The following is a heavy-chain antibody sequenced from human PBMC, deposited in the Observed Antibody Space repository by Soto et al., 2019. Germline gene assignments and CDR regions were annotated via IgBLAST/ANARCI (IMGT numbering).Heavy chain of an antibody. CDR1: GGTFSSYA. J-gene: IGHJ6*02. CDR3: ARDGDYGDYYYYYYGMDA. V-gene: IGHV1-69*13. D-gene: IGHD4-17*01. Sequence: SVKVSCKASGGTFSSYAISWVRQAPGQGLEWMGGIIPIFGTANYAQKFQGRVTITADESTSTAYMELSSLRSEDTAVYYCARDGDYGDYYYYYYGMDAWGQGTTVTVS. CDR2: IIPIFGTA.